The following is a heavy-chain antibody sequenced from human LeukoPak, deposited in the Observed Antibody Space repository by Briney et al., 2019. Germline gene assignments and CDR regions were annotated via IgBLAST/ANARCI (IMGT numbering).Heavy chain of an antibody. CDR3: ARAFLVGYSPEEYFFDY. V-gene: IGHV4-34*01. CDR2: IYHLGAT. D-gene: IGHD2-15*01. J-gene: IGHJ4*02. Sequence: SETLSLTCAVYGGSFSGYYWSWIRQPPGKGLEWIGEIYHLGATNYNPSLKSRVTISVDKSKNQFSLKLNSVTAADTAVYYCARAFLVGYSPEEYFFDYWGQGALVTVSS. CDR1: GGSFSGYY.